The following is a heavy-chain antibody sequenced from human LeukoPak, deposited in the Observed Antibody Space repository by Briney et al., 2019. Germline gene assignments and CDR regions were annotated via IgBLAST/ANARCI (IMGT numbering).Heavy chain of an antibody. CDR1: GYTLTELS. V-gene: IGHV1-24*01. J-gene: IGHJ4*02. Sequence: ASVKVSCKVSGYTLTELSMHWVRQAPGKGLEWRGGVDPEDGETIYAQKFQGRVTMTEDTSTDTAYMELSSLRSEDTAVYYCATVSYGSGSYFKDPYYFDYWGQGTLVTVSS. D-gene: IGHD3-10*01. CDR3: ATVSYGSGSYFKDPYYFDY. CDR2: VDPEDGET.